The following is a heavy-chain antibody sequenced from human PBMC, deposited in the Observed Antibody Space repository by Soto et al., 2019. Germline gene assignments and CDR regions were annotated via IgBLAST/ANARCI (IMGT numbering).Heavy chain of an antibody. CDR3: AKVSHAYGAYHQYGMDV. J-gene: IGHJ6*02. D-gene: IGHD4-17*01. V-gene: IGHV3-43*01. Sequence: EVQLVESGGVVVQPGGSLRISCAASGFTFEEFTMNWVRQAPGKGLEWVSLITWDGGSRYYADSVKGRFTISRDNSENSLFLHMKGLITEDTALYYCAKVSHAYGAYHQYGMDVWGRGTTVTVSS. CDR1: GFTFEEFT. CDR2: ITWDGGSR.